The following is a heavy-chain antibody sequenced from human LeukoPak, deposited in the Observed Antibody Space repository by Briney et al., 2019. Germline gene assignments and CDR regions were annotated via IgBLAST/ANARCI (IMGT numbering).Heavy chain of an antibody. D-gene: IGHD1-26*01. J-gene: IGHJ5*02. CDR1: GGSFSGYY. CDR2: INHSGST. CDR3: ARGGGAQFDP. Sequence: PSETLSLTCAVYGGSFSGYYWSWIRQPPGKGLEWIGEINHSGSTNYNPSLKSRVTISVDTSKNQFSLNLSSVTASDTAVYYCARGGGAQFDPWGQGTLVTVSS. V-gene: IGHV4-34*01.